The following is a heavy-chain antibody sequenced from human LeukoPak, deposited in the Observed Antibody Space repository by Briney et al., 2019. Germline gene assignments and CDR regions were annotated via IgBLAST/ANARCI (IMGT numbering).Heavy chain of an antibody. CDR3: VSPRDYGDYNYYGMDV. D-gene: IGHD4-17*01. CDR2: IYTGGTT. J-gene: IGHJ6*02. CDR1: GFTVSSNY. Sequence: GGSLRLSCAASGFTVSSNYMSWVRQAPGKGLEWVSVIYTGGTTYYPDSVKGRFTISRDNSKNTLYLQMNSLRAEDTAVYYCVSPRDYGDYNYYGMDVWGQGTTVTVSS. V-gene: IGHV3-66*01.